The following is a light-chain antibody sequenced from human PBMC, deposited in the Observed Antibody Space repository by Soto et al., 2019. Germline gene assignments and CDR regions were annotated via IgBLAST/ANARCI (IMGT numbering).Light chain of an antibody. V-gene: IGKV3-11*01. CDR2: DAS. CDR1: QSVSSY. Sequence: EIVLTQSPATLSLSPGEGATLSCRASQSVSSYLAWYQQKPGQAPSLLIYDASNRATGIPARFSGSGSGTEFTLTISSLEPEDFAVYYCQQRSNWPRGTFGQGTKVDIX. J-gene: IGKJ1*01. CDR3: QQRSNWPRGT.